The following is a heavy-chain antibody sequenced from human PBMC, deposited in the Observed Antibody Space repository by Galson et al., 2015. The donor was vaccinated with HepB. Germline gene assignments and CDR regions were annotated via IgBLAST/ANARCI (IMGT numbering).Heavy chain of an antibody. CDR3: AKAYYYDNSAYYRLDY. Sequence: SLRLSCAASGLSLTTYNMLWVRQTPGKGLEWVAVISYDGNKKYYADPVKGRFTMSRDNSKNTLYLQMNSLRPEDTALYYCAKAYYYDNSAYYRLDYWGQGTLVTVSS. CDR2: ISYDGNKK. V-gene: IGHV3-30*18. J-gene: IGHJ4*02. CDR1: GLSLTTYN. D-gene: IGHD3-22*01.